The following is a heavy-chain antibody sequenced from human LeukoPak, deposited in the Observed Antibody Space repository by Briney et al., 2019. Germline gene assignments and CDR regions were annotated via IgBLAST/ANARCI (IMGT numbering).Heavy chain of an antibody. CDR3: ARARGYCTNGVCYFDY. CDR1: GGSISSYY. V-gene: IGHV4-59*01. CDR2: IYYSGST. J-gene: IGHJ4*02. D-gene: IGHD2-8*01. Sequence: SETLSLTCTVSGGSISSYYWSWIRQPPGKGLEWIGYIYYSGSTNYNPSLKSRVTISVDTSKNQFSLKLSSVTAADTAVYYCARARGYCTNGVCYFDYWGQGTLVTVSS.